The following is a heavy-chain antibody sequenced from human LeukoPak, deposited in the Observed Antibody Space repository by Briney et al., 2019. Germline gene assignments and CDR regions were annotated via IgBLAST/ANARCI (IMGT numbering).Heavy chain of an antibody. CDR3: ARLRYTYGKNFDY. J-gene: IGHJ4*02. CDR1: GFTFKAYW. V-gene: IGHV3-7*01. D-gene: IGHD5-18*01. CDR2: IQQDGSEK. Sequence: PGGSLRLSCAASGFTFKAYWMSWVRQAPGTGLGWVANIQQDGSEKNYVDSVKGRFTISRDNARNSLYLEMNSLRAADTAVYYCARLRYTYGKNFDYWGQGTLVTVSS.